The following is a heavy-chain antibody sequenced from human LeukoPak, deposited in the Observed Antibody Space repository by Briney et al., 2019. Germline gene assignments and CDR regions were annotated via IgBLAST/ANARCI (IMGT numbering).Heavy chain of an antibody. Sequence: GGSLRLSCAASGFTFSSYGMHWVRQAPAKGLEWVAFIRYDGSNKYYADSVKGRFTISIDNSKNTLYLQMNSLRAEDTAVYYCAKDGLWFGAVDGAFDIWGQGTMVTVSS. J-gene: IGHJ3*02. CDR3: AKDGLWFGAVDGAFDI. D-gene: IGHD3-10*01. CDR2: IRYDGSNK. V-gene: IGHV3-30*02. CDR1: GFTFSSYG.